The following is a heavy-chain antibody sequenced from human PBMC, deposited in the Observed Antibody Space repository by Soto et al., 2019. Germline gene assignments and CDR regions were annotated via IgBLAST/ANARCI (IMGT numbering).Heavy chain of an antibody. CDR3: ASSGIVGREVNNCLDH. D-gene: IGHD3-22*01. Sequence: SETLSLTCTVSAGSITTSYWSWIRQPLGKALEWIGYISYRGSTNYNPSLKSRLTISIDTSKSQISLKLTSMTTADTAVYYCASSGIVGREVNNCLDHCGQGALVTVSS. CDR2: ISYRGST. CDR1: AGSITTSY. V-gene: IGHV4-59*01. J-gene: IGHJ5*02.